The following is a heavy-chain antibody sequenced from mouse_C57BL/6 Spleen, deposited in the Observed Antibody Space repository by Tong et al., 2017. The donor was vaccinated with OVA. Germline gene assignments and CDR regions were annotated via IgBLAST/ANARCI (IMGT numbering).Heavy chain of an antibody. Sequence: EVQLQESGAELVKPGASVKLSCTASGFNIKDYYMHWVKQRPEQGLEWIGWIDPENGDTEYASKFQGKATITADTSSNTAYLQLSSLTSEDTAVYYCTRENLLRKGWFAYWGQGTLVTVSA. V-gene: IGHV14-4*01. CDR3: TRENLLRKGWFAY. CDR2: IDPENGDT. J-gene: IGHJ3*01. CDR1: GFNIKDYY. D-gene: IGHD2-1*01.